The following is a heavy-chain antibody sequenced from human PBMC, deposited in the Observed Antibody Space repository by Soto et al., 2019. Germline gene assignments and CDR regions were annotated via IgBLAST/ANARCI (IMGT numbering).Heavy chain of an antibody. CDR2: IYHSGST. V-gene: IGHV4-30-2*01. CDR3: PRGQGNYDDSSGPNPGAFDI. D-gene: IGHD3-22*01. J-gene: IGHJ3*02. CDR1: PGSPSSIDSS. Sequence: SQSRSLTCALSPGSPSSIDSSCDWIRQPRGKCLEWTRYIYHSGSTYYNSSLKSRGTMSVDRSQNQFSMKVSSLTAADTAVHYCPRGQGNYDDSSGPNPGAFDIWGQGTMVTV.